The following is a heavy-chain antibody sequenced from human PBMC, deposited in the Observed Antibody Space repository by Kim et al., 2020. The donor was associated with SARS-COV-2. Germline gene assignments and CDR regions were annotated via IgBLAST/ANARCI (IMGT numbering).Heavy chain of an antibody. CDR3: ARADGSYVDF. D-gene: IGHD1-26*01. CDR2: ST. V-gene: IGHV4-59*01. Sequence: STNYTPSLKIRVPISVDTSKNQFSLKLSSVTAADTAVYYCARADGSYVDFWGHGTLVTVSS. J-gene: IGHJ4*01.